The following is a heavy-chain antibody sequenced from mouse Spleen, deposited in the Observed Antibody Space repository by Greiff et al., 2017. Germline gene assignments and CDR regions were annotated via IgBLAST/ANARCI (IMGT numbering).Heavy chain of an antibody. CDR3: ARSGRGFDY. Sequence: VQGVESGAELMKPGASVKLSCKATGYTFTGYWIEWVKQRPGQGLEWIGWIYPGSGNTKYNEKFKGKATLTVDTSSSTAYMQLSSLTSEDSAVYFCARSGRGFDYWGQGTTLTVSS. V-gene: IGHV1-84*01. CDR2: IYPGSGNT. J-gene: IGHJ2*01. D-gene: IGHD3-1*01. CDR1: GYTFTGYW.